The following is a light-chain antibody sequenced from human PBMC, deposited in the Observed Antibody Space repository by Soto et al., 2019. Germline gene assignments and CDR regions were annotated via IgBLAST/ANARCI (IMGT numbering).Light chain of an antibody. J-gene: IGKJ1*01. CDR1: QSVSSSY. CDR2: GAS. CDR3: QQYGSSWT. Sequence: EIVLTQSPGTLSSSPGERATLSCRASQSVSSSYLAWYQQKPGQAPRLLIYGASSRATGIPDRFSGSGSGTDFTLTISRLEPEDFAVYYCQQYGSSWTVGQGTKVEIK. V-gene: IGKV3-20*01.